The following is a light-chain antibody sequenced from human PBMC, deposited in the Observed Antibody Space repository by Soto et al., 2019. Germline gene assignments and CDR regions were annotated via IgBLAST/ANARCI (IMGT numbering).Light chain of an antibody. CDR1: QGISSY. J-gene: IGKJ5*01. V-gene: IGKV1-27*01. CDR3: QQRSNWPIT. Sequence: DIQMTQSPSSLSASVGDRVTITCRASQGISSYLAWYQQKPGKVPKVLIYAASTLQSGVPSRFSGSGSGTDFTLTISNLQPEDFAVYYCQQRSNWPITFGQGTRLEI. CDR2: AAS.